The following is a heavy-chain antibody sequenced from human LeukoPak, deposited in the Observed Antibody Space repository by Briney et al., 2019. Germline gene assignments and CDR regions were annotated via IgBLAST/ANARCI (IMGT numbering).Heavy chain of an antibody. J-gene: IGHJ5*02. CDR1: GFTFSRYS. D-gene: IGHD7-27*01. CDR3: TRNELGGDL. CDR2: INSASTTI. Sequence: GGSLRLSCAASGFTFSRYSMNWVRQAPGKGLEWLSYINSASTTIYYADFVKGRFTISRDNAKNSLYLQMNSLRAEDTAVYYCTRNELGGDLWGQGTLVTVSS. V-gene: IGHV3-48*01.